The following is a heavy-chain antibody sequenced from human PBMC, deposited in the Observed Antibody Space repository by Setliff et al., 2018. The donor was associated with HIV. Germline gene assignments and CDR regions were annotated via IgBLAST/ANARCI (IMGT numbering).Heavy chain of an antibody. CDR3: ASGVWFGPIDY. CDR1: GFTFSSYV. V-gene: IGHV3-30-3*02. CDR2: ISYDGSNK. Sequence: GGSLRLSCAASGFTFSSYVMHWVRQAPGKGLEWVAVISYDGSNKYYADSVKGRFTISRDNSKNTLYVQMNSLRAEDTAVYYCASGVWFGPIDYWGQGTLVTVSS. J-gene: IGHJ4*02. D-gene: IGHD3-10*01.